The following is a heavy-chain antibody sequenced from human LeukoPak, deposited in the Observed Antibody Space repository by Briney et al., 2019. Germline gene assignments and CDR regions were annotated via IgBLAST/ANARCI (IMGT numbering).Heavy chain of an antibody. Sequence: SVKVSCKASGGSFSTYPFTWVRQAPGQGHEWMGEIVPIIGSPNYTQTFQGRLAITADESTNTAYMELSGLKSDDTAVYYCAVVPQDIVVLPTAPSLDYWGPGTLVIVSS. D-gene: IGHD2-15*01. CDR1: GGSFSTYP. CDR3: AVVPQDIVVLPTAPSLDY. CDR2: IVPIIGSP. J-gene: IGHJ4*02. V-gene: IGHV1-69*01.